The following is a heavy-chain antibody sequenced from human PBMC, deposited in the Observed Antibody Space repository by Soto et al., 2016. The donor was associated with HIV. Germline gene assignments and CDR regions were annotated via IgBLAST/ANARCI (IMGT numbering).Heavy chain of an antibody. CDR3: ARNYDSSGNFDY. CDR1: GGTFSSYS. J-gene: IGHJ4*02. V-gene: IGHV1-46*01. Sequence: QVQLVQSGAEVKKPGSSVKVSCKASGGTFSSYSISWVRQAPGQGLEWMGIINPSGGSTSYAQKFQGRVTMTRDTSTSTVYMELSSLRSEDTAVYYCARNYDSSGNFDYWGQGTLVTVSS. CDR2: INPSGGST. D-gene: IGHD3-22*01.